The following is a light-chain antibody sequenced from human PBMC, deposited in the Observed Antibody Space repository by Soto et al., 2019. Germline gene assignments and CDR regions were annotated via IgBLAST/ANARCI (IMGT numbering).Light chain of an antibody. CDR3: QVWDSSFYV. V-gene: IGLV3-21*02. Sequence: SYELTQPPSVSVAPGQTARITCGGINIGSKSVHWYQQKPGQAPVLVVYDDSDRPSGIPERFSGSNSGNTATLTISRVEAGDEADYYCQVWDSSFYVFGTGTKLTVL. J-gene: IGLJ1*01. CDR2: DDS. CDR1: NIGSKS.